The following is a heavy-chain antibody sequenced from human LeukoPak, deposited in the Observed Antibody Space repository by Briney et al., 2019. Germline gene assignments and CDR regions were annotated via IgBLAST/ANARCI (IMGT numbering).Heavy chain of an antibody. D-gene: IGHD3-9*01. CDR1: GGSFSGYY. J-gene: IGHJ4*02. CDR2: INHSGST. Sequence: SETLSLTCAVYGGSFSGYYWSWIRQPPGKGLEWIGEINHSGSTNYNPSLKSRVTMSVDTSKNQFSLKLSSVTAADTAVYYCARDYDILTGYPYFDYWGQGTLVTVSS. CDR3: ARDYDILTGYPYFDY. V-gene: IGHV4-34*01.